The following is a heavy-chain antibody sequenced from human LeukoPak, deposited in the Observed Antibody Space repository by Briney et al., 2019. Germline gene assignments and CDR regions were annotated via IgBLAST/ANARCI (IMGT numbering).Heavy chain of an antibody. V-gene: IGHV3-23*01. Sequence: GGSLRLSCAASGFTFSSYAMSWVRQAPGKGLEWVSAISGSGGSTYYADSVKGRFTISRDNSKNTLYLQMNSLRAEDTAVYYCAKDRPNYYDSSGHYYRRNGDYWGQGTLVTVSS. CDR1: GFTFSSYA. D-gene: IGHD3-22*01. J-gene: IGHJ4*02. CDR2: ISGSGGST. CDR3: AKDRPNYYDSSGHYYRRNGDY.